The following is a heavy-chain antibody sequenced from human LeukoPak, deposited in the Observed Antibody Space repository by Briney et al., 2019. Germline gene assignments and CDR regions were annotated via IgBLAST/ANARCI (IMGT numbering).Heavy chain of an antibody. J-gene: IGHJ5*02. CDR3: VRDLRFIGGSNWFDP. CDR2: VSYTGTYT. CDR1: GFIFGDYT. V-gene: IGHV3-21*01. D-gene: IGHD3-3*01. Sequence: GGSLRLSCATSGFIFGDYTMNWVRQAPGKGLEWVSSVSYTGTYTFYADSVKGRFTISRDNAKNSLYLQMDSLRVDDSALYYCVRDLRFIGGSNWFDPWGQGTQVIVSS.